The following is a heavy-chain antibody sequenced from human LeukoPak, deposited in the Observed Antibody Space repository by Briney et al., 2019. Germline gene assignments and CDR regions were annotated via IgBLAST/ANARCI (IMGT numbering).Heavy chain of an antibody. CDR2: IAYNGIP. CDR1: GGSINSDY. CDR3: ARERHGHPFDS. Sequence: PSETLSLTCTVSGGSINSDYWTWIRQSPGKGLGWIGYIAYNGIPNYNPSLKSRLTISRDTSKNQFSLNLSSVTAADTAVYYCARERHGHPFDSWGQGTLVTVSS. V-gene: IGHV4-59*01. J-gene: IGHJ4*02.